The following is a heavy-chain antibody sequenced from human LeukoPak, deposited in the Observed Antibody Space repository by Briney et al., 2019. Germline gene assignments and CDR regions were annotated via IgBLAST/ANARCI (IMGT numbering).Heavy chain of an antibody. D-gene: IGHD1-14*01. Sequence: PGGSLRLSCAASGFTFSSYSMNWVRQAPGKGLEWVSSISSSSSYIYYADSVKGRFTISRDNAKNSLYLQMNSLRAEDTAVYYCARDGMTLPVGWFDPWGQGTLVTVSS. CDR3: ARDGMTLPVGWFDP. CDR1: GFTFSSYS. V-gene: IGHV3-21*01. CDR2: ISSSSSYI. J-gene: IGHJ5*02.